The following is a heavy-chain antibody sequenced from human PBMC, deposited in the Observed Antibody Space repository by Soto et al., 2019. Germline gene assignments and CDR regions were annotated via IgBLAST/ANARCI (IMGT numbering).Heavy chain of an antibody. V-gene: IGHV1-2*04. CDR2: INPNSGGT. Sequence: ASVKVSCKASGYTFTGYYMHWVRQAPGQGLEWMGWINPNSGGTNYAQKFQGWVTMTRETSISTAYMELSRLRSDDTAVYYCARMQGQVTKVRGVIESYYYMDVWGKGTTVTVSS. D-gene: IGHD3-10*01. CDR1: GYTFTGYY. CDR3: ARMQGQVTKVRGVIESYYYMDV. J-gene: IGHJ6*03.